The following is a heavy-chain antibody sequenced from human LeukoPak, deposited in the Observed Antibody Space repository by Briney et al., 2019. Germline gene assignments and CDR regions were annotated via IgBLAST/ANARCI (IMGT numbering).Heavy chain of an antibody. V-gene: IGHV3-9*01. CDR3: ASGGIYYGAAFDF. D-gene: IGHD1-26*01. CDR1: GFTFDDYA. J-gene: IGHJ4*02. CDR2: ISWNSGRI. Sequence: PGGSLRLSCAASGFTFDDYAMHWVRQAPGKGLEWVSGISWNSGRIGYADSVKGRFTISRDNAKNSLYLQMNSLRAEDTALYYCASGGIYYGAAFDFWGQGTLVTVSS.